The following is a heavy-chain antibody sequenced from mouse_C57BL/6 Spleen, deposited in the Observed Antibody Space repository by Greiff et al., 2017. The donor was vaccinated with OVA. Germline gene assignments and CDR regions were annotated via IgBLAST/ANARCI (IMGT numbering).Heavy chain of an antibody. V-gene: IGHV3-6*01. Sequence: EVQLQQSGPGLVKPSQSLSLTCSVTGYSITSGYYWNWIRQFPGNKLEWMGYISYDGSNNYNPSLKNRISITRDTSKNQFFLKLNSVTTEDTATYYCARDRGTTVVAPGYFDVWGTGTTVTVSS. CDR2: ISYDGSN. D-gene: IGHD1-1*01. CDR3: ARDRGTTVVAPGYFDV. J-gene: IGHJ1*03. CDR1: GYSITSGYY.